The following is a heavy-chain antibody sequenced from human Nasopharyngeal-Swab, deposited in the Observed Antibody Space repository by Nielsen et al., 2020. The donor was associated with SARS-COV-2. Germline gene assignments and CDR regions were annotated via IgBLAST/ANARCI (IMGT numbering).Heavy chain of an antibody. Sequence: SETLSLTCTVSGGSISSYYWTWIRQSPGKGLEWIGYIYYSGSTDYNPSLKGRVTISVDTSKNQFSLKLNSVTAADTAVYYCARRETIAGSFDYWGQGTLVTVSS. V-gene: IGHV4-59*08. J-gene: IGHJ4*02. CDR2: IYYSGST. CDR1: GGSISSYY. D-gene: IGHD1-20*01. CDR3: ARRETIAGSFDY.